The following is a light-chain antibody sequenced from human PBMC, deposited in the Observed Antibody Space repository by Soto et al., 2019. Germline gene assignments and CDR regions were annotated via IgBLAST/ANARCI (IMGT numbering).Light chain of an antibody. J-gene: IGLJ1*01. CDR1: SNDVGSYNP. V-gene: IGLV2-23*03. Sequence: SALTQPASVSGSPGQSITISCTGTSNDVGSYNPVSWYQQHPGKAPKLMIYEGSKRPSGVSNRFSGSKSGNTASLTISGLQAEDEADYYCCAYADSTSVFGTGTKVTVL. CDR3: CAYADSTSV. CDR2: EGS.